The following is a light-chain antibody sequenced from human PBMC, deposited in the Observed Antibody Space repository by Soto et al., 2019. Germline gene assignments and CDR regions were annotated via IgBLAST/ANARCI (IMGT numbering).Light chain of an antibody. Sequence: EIVLTQSPATLSLSPGERATLSCRASQSINRHLAWYRQKPGQAPRLLIYDPSNRATGIPARFSGSGSGTEFTLTISSLEPEDFGVYYCQQRSNWPPVTFGGGTKVEIK. CDR1: QSINRH. J-gene: IGKJ4*01. CDR3: QQRSNWPPVT. V-gene: IGKV3-11*01. CDR2: DPS.